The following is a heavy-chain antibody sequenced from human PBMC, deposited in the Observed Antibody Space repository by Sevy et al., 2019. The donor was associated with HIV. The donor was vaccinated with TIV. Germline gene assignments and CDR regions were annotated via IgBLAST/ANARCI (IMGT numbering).Heavy chain of an antibody. V-gene: IGHV3-49*03. CDR1: GFTFDDYA. J-gene: IGHJ4*02. D-gene: IGHD5-12*01. CDR3: SRGLATADTTEYYFDY. Sequence: GGSLRLSCTTSGFTFDDYAMSWFRQAPGKGLEWVAFIARNSYEAYGGTTEYAASVKGRFIISREDSKSIAYLQMNSLKTEDTAVYYCSRGLATADTTEYYFDYWGQGTLVTVSS. CDR2: IARNSYEAYGGTT.